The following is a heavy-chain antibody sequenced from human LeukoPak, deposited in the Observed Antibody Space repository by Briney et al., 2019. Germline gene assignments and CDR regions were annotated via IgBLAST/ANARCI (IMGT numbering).Heavy chain of an antibody. Sequence: PSETLSLTCTVSGGSISSYYWSWIRQPPGKGLEWIGYIYYSGSTNYNPSLKSRVTISVDTSKNQFSLKLSSVTAADTAVYYCARHQWYFGSPYFDYWGQGTLVTVSS. J-gene: IGHJ4*02. D-gene: IGHD3-9*01. CDR1: GGSISSYY. CDR3: ARHQWYFGSPYFDY. CDR2: IYYSGST. V-gene: IGHV4-59*08.